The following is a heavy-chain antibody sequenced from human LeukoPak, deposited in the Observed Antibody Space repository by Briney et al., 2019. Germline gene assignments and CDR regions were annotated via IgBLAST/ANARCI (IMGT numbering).Heavy chain of an antibody. J-gene: IGHJ4*02. CDR2: ISAYNGNT. D-gene: IGHD6-13*01. CDR1: GYTFTSFG. Sequence: ASVTVSCKASGYTFTSFGISWVRQAPGQGLEWMGWISAYNGNTNYAQKLQGRVTMTTDTSTSTVYMELRSLTSDDTAVYYCARARGSSWLFFDYWGQGTLVTVSS. CDR3: ARARGSSWLFFDY. V-gene: IGHV1-18*04.